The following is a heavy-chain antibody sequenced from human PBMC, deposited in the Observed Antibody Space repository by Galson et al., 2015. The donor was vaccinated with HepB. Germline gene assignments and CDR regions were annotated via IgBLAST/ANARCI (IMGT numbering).Heavy chain of an antibody. D-gene: IGHD2-2*01. CDR2: IYPGDSDT. V-gene: IGHV5-51*01. CDR3: ARHRDMWGYCSRTSCSDAFDI. J-gene: IGHJ3*02. Sequence: QSGAEVKKPGESLKISCKGSGYTFTNYWIVWVRQMPGKGLEWMGIIYPGDSDTRYSPSFQGQVTISADKSISTSYLQWSSLKASDTAMYYCARHRDMWGYCSRTSCSDAFDIWGQGTMVTVYS. CDR1: GYTFTNYW.